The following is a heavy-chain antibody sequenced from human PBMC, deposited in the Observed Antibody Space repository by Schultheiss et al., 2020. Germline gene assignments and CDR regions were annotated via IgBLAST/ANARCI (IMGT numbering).Heavy chain of an antibody. CDR3: ARDGSFGAVAGTSLYYYYGMDV. V-gene: IGHV4-34*01. J-gene: IGHJ6*02. CDR2: INHSGST. Sequence: SETLSLTCAVYGGSFSGYYWSWIRQPPGKGLEWIGEINHSGSTNYNPSLKSRVTISVDKSKNQFSLKLSSVTAADTAVYYCARDGSFGAVAGTSLYYYYGMDVWGQGTTVSVFS. D-gene: IGHD6-19*01. CDR1: GGSFSGYY.